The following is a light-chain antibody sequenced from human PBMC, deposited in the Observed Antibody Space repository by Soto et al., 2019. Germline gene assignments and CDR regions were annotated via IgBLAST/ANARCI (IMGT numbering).Light chain of an antibody. CDR2: KTS. CDR3: QQYDSYPLT. J-gene: IGKJ4*01. Sequence: DIQMTQSPSTLSASVGDRVTITCRASQSISSWLAWYQKKPGKAPNLLIYKTSSLESGVPSRFSGSGSGTEFTLTVNSLQPDDFATYYCQQYDSYPLTVGGGTKVDIK. V-gene: IGKV1-5*03. CDR1: QSISSW.